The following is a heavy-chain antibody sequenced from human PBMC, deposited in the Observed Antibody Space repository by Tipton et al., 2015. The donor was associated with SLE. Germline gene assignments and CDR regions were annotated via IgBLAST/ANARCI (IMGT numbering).Heavy chain of an antibody. Sequence: TLSLTCTVSGGSISSGSYYWSWIRQPAGKGLEWIGHIYTSGRTNYNPSLKSRVTISVDTSKNQFSLKLSSVTAADTAVYYCARDRNVDSSGWYGGFDYWGQGTLVTVSS. CDR1: GGSISSGSYY. J-gene: IGHJ4*02. V-gene: IGHV4-61*09. D-gene: IGHD6-19*01. CDR3: ARDRNVDSSGWYGGFDY. CDR2: IYTSGRT.